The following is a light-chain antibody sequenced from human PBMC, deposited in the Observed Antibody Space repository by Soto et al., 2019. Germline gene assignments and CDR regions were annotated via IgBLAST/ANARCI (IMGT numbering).Light chain of an antibody. CDR3: QQYASSLT. Sequence: EIVLTQSPGSLSLSPGERATLSCRASQSVSSTFFAWYQQNTGQAPRLLIYGASSRATGIPDRFSGSGSGTDFTLTVSRLAPEDFAVYYCQQYASSLTFGQGTKVEIK. CDR2: GAS. V-gene: IGKV3-20*01. J-gene: IGKJ1*01. CDR1: QSVSSTF.